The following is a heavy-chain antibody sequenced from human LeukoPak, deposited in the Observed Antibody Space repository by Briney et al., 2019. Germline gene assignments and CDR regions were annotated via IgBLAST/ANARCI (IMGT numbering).Heavy chain of an antibody. CDR3: ARGGVVTTTPRFDP. CDR1: HGSIRSGGYY. Sequence: SETLSLTCTVSHGSIRSGGYYWLWLRQHPEKGLEWIGHIYHTGSTHYNASLKSRLTMSVDTARNQFSLRLDSVTVADTAVYYCARGGVVTTTPRFDPWGQGTLVIVSS. V-gene: IGHV4-31*03. D-gene: IGHD1-1*01. CDR2: IYHTGST. J-gene: IGHJ5*02.